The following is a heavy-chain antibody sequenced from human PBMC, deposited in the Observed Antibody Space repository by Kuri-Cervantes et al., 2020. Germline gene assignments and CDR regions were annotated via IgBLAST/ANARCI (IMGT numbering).Heavy chain of an antibody. CDR2: IYYSGST. D-gene: IGHD3-3*01. J-gene: IGHJ4*02. Sequence: GSLRLSCTVSGGSISSSSYYWGWIRQPPGKGLEWIGSIYYSGSTYYNPSLKSRITISVDRSKNQFSLKLSSVTAADTAVYYCARVFGTIFEPFFDYWGQGTLVTVSS. V-gene: IGHV4-39*07. CDR1: GGSISSSSYY. CDR3: ARVFGTIFEPFFDY.